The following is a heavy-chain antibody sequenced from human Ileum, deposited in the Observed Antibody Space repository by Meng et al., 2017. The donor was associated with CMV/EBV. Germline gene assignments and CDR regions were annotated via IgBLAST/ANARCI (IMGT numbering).Heavy chain of an antibody. CDR1: GFTFSTYA. D-gene: IGHD6-19*01. CDR2: ITGNGDTT. CDR3: TRGGRLVDS. J-gene: IGHJ4*02. V-gene: IGHV3-23*01. Sequence: GGSLRLSCAASGFTFSTYAMGWVRQAPGKGLEWVSAITGNGDTTCNTEAVKGRFTITRDNSKSTLYLQVASVKAGDAALYYCTRGGRLVDSWGQGTLVTVSS.